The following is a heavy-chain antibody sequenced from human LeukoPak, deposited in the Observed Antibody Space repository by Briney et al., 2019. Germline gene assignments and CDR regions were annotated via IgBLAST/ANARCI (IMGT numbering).Heavy chain of an antibody. CDR1: GFTFSSYA. V-gene: IGHV3-23*01. D-gene: IGHD3-16*01. CDR3: AKDRDFFWQGEFNY. J-gene: IGHJ4*02. CDR2: ISGSGGST. Sequence: PGGSLRLSCAASGFTFSSYAMSWVRQAPGKGLEWVSAISGSGGSTYYADSVKGRFTISRDNSKNTLYLRMNSLRAEDTAVYYCAKDRDFFWQGEFNYWGQGTLVTVSS.